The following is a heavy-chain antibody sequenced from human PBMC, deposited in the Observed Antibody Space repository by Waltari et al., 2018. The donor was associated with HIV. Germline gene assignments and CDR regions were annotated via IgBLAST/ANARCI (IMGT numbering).Heavy chain of an antibody. J-gene: IGHJ4*02. D-gene: IGHD6-6*01. Sequence: QVPLVQSGAEVKKPGSSVKVSCPASGYTFPGYSMHWVRQAPGQGLEWMGWINPNSGGTNYAQKFQGRVTMTRDTSISTAYMELSRLRSDDTAVYYCARDLNIAARPLGYWGQGTLVTVSS. CDR2: INPNSGGT. CDR1: GYTFPGYS. V-gene: IGHV1-2*02. CDR3: ARDLNIAARPLGY.